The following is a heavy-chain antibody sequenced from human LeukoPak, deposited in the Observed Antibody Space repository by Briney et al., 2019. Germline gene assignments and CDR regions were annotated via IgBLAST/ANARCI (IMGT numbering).Heavy chain of an antibody. J-gene: IGHJ4*02. CDR3: ARENSGSYREFDY. D-gene: IGHD1-26*01. CDR1: GGSISSHY. V-gene: IGHV4-4*07. CDR2: IYTSGST. Sequence: SETPSLTCTVSGGSISSHYWSWIRQPAGKGLEWIGRIYTSGSTNYNASLKSRVSMSVDTSKNQFSLKLSSVTAADTAVFYCARENSGSYREFDYWGQGALVTVSS.